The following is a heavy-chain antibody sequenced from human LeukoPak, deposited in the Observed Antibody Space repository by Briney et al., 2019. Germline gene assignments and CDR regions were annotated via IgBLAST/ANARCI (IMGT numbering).Heavy chain of an antibody. CDR3: AHYDDFWSGHSN. J-gene: IGHJ4*02. CDR2: IYWNDDK. Sequence: SGPTLVKPTQTLTLTCTFSGFSLSTSGVGVGWIRQPPGKALEWLALIYWNDDKRYSPSLKSRLTITKDTSKNQVVLTMTNMDPVDTATYYCAHYDDFWSGHSNWGQGTLVTVSS. D-gene: IGHD3-3*01. V-gene: IGHV2-5*01. CDR1: GFSLSTSGVG.